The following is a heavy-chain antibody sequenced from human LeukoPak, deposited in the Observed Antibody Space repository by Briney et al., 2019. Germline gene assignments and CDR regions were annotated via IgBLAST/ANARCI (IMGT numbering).Heavy chain of an antibody. J-gene: IGHJ4*02. Sequence: SETLSLTCAVYGGSFSGYYWSWIRQPPGKGLEWIGEINHSGSTNYNPSLKSRVTISVDTSKNQFSLKLSSVTAADTAVYYCARTTYYDFWSGYPSGFVHDYWGQGTLVTVSS. CDR1: GGSFSGYY. D-gene: IGHD3-3*01. V-gene: IGHV4-34*01. CDR3: ARTTYYDFWSGYPSGFVHDY. CDR2: INHSGST.